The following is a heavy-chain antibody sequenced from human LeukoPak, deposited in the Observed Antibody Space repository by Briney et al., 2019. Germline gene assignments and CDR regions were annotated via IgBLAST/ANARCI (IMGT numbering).Heavy chain of an antibody. CDR2: MSHDGSIE. CDR1: GFTFSTYG. Sequence: GGSLRLSCVASGFTFSTYGMHWVRQAPGKGLEWVAVMSHDGSIEKYAGSVKGRFTISRDNSKKTLFLQMNSLGSDDAAVYYCARAKIIQSITHMDVWGQGTTVTVSS. J-gene: IGHJ6*02. V-gene: IGHV3-30*03. D-gene: IGHD5-18*01. CDR3: ARAKIIQSITHMDV.